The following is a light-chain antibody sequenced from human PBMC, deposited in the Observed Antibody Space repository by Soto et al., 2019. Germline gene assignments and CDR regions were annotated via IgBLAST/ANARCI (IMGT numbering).Light chain of an antibody. CDR3: PQSNSYPWT. CDR1: LSLSRY. V-gene: IGKV1-5*03. CDR2: MAS. J-gene: IGKJ1*01. Sequence: IPMTQSPSTLSASAGDRVTITCRGSLSLSRYLAWYQQKPGKAPKLLIYMASSLQSGVPSRFSGSGSGTEFTLTISSLQPDDFATYYCPQSNSYPWTFGLGTQVDIK.